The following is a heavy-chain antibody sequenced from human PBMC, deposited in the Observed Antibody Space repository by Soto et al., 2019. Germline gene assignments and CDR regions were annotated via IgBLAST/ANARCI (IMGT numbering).Heavy chain of an antibody. CDR3: AKEYIAVAVIGKFDC. Sequence: EVQLLESGGGLVQPGGSLRLSCAASGFTFSNHAMSWVRQAPGRGLEWVSGISGSGGSTYYADSVKGRFTISRDNSKNTLFLQMNSLRAEDTAVYYCAKEYIAVAVIGKFDCWGQGTLVTVSS. D-gene: IGHD6-13*01. CDR2: ISGSGGST. V-gene: IGHV3-23*01. CDR1: GFTFSNHA. J-gene: IGHJ4*02.